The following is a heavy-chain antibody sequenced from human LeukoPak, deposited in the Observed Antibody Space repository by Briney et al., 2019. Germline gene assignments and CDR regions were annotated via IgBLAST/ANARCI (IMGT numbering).Heavy chain of an antibody. V-gene: IGHV1-46*01. D-gene: IGHD3-22*01. Sequence: ASVKVSYKASGYTFTSYYMHWVRQAPGQGLEWMGIINPSGGSTSYAQKFQGRVTMTRDMSTSTVYMELSSLRSEDTAVYYCARNLGATYYYDRSLDYWGQGTLVTVSP. CDR1: GYTFTSYY. CDR3: ARNLGATYYYDRSLDY. J-gene: IGHJ4*02. CDR2: INPSGGST.